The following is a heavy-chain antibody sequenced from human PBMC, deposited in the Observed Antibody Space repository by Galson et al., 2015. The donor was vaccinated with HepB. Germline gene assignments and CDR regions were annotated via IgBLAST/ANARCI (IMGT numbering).Heavy chain of an antibody. D-gene: IGHD3-10*01. V-gene: IGHV3-23*01. Sequence: SLRLSCAASGFTFSSYAMSWVRQAPGKGLEWVSAISGSGGSTYYADSVKGRFTISRDNSKNTLYLQMNSLRAEDTAVYYCAKGVGLLWFGELNVDYWGQGTLVTVSS. CDR2: ISGSGGST. CDR3: AKGVGLLWFGELNVDY. J-gene: IGHJ4*02. CDR1: GFTFSSYA.